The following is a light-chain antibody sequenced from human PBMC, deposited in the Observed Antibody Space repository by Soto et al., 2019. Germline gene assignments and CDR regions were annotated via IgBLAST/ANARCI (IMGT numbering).Light chain of an antibody. J-gene: IGKJ1*01. Sequence: DIQMTQSPSSLSASIGDGVTITCRASQSINTYLNWYQQKPGKAPKLLISAASNLQSGVPSRFXGSGSGTDFTLTISSLQTEDFATYYCQQSFSTLLITFGQGTKVEIK. CDR3: QQSFSTLLIT. CDR2: AAS. CDR1: QSINTY. V-gene: IGKV1-39*01.